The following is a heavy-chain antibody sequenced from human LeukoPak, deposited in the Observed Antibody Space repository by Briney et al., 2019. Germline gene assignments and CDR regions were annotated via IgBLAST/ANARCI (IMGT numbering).Heavy chain of an antibody. J-gene: IGHJ4*02. CDR2: IIPIFGTA. CDR3: ARDRPGYGDLIDY. D-gene: IGHD4-17*01. V-gene: IGHV1-69*05. Sequence: GSSVKVSCRASGGTFSSYAISWVRQAPGQGLEWMGRIIPIFGTANYAQKFQGRVTITTDESTSTAYMELSSLRSEDTAVYYCARDRPGYGDLIDYWGQGTLVTVSS. CDR1: GGTFSSYA.